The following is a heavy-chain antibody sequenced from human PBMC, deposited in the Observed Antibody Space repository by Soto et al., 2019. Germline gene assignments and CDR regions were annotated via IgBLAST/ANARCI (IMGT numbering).Heavy chain of an antibody. V-gene: IGHV4-34*01. CDR3: ATGLGYYDFWRGYSYYYYRMDV. J-gene: IGHJ6*02. CDR2: INPSGST. Sequence: SLTCAVYGVSFSGYYWSWIRQPPGKGLEWIGEINPSGSTNYNPSLKSRVTISEDPSKNQFSLKLSSVTAADPAVSYCATGLGYYDFWRGYSYYYYRMDVWGQGIKVTV. D-gene: IGHD3-3*01. CDR1: GVSFSGYY.